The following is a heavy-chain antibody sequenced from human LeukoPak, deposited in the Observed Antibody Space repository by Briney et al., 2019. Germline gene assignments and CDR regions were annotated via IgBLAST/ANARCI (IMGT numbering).Heavy chain of an antibody. V-gene: IGHV3-23*01. CDR1: GFTFSSYA. CDR3: AKYGGYDWRPTDY. J-gene: IGHJ4*02. Sequence: GESLKISCAASGFTFSSYAMSWVRQAPGKGLEWVSAISGSGGSIYYADSVKGRFTISRGNSKNTLYLQMNSLRAEDTAVYYCAKYGGYDWRPTDYWGQGTLVTVSS. CDR2: ISGSGGSI. D-gene: IGHD5-12*01.